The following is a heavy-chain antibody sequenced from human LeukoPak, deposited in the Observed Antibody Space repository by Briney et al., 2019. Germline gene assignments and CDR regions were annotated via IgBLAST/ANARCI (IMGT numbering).Heavy chain of an antibody. CDR3: ARRNDFDI. CDR2: IYSSGSA. Sequence: PSETLSLTCTVSGCSITVYHWSWIRHPPGKGLEWIGYIYSSGSAEYKPSLKSRATISADTSKNQFSLKLTSVTAADTAIYYCARRNDFDIWGQGTMITVSS. V-gene: IGHV4-4*08. J-gene: IGHJ3*02. CDR1: GCSITVYH.